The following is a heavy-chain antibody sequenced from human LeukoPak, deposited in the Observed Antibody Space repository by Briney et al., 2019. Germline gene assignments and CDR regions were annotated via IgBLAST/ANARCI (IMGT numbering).Heavy chain of an antibody. CDR2: ISSTDTT. CDR1: GFTFSDYY. V-gene: IGHV3-11*01. Sequence: GPLRLSCAASGFTFSDYYMTWIRQAPGKGLEWVSYISSTDTTYYADSVKGRFTVSRDNAKNSLFLQMHSLRAEDTAVYYCARGIRGSDPDYWGQGTLLTVSS. D-gene: IGHD5-12*01. J-gene: IGHJ4*02. CDR3: ARGIRGSDPDY.